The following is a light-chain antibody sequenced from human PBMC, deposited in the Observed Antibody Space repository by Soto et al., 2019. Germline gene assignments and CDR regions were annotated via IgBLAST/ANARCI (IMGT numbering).Light chain of an antibody. J-gene: IGLJ3*02. CDR1: SSDVGSHSR. CDR2: EVT. Sequence: QSVLTQPASVSGSPGQSITISCTGSSSDVGSHSRVSWIQQHPGKTPKLIIYEVTTRPSGVSSRFSGSKSGTTAYLTISGLQAEDEADYYCTSFTSSNTWVFGGGTKLTVL. V-gene: IGLV2-14*01. CDR3: TSFTSSNTWV.